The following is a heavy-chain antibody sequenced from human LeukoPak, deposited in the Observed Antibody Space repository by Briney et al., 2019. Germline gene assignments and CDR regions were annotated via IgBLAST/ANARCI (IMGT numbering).Heavy chain of an antibody. V-gene: IGHV3-33*01. Sequence: GRSLRLSCAASGFTFSSYGMHWVRQAPGKGLEWVAVIWYDGSNKYYADSVKGRFTISRDNSKNTLYLQMNSLRAEDTAVYYCARAKWRGSGCYSGDAFDIWGQGTMVTVSS. CDR3: ARAKWRGSGCYSGDAFDI. CDR1: GFTFSSYG. J-gene: IGHJ3*02. CDR2: IWYDGSNK. D-gene: IGHD3-10*01.